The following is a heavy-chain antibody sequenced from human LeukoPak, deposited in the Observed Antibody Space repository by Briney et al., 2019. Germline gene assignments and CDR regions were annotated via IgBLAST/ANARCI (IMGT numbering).Heavy chain of an antibody. J-gene: IGHJ6*03. D-gene: IGHD2-15*01. Sequence: ASVKVSCKASGYTFTSYDIDWVRQATGQGLEWMGWMNPNSGNTGYAQKFQGRVTMTRNTSISTAYMELSSLRSEDTAVYYCARVPRFCSSYCYYYMDVWGKGTTVTVSS. V-gene: IGHV1-8*01. CDR3: ARVPRFCSSYCYYYMDV. CDR2: MNPNSGNT. CDR1: GYTFTSYD.